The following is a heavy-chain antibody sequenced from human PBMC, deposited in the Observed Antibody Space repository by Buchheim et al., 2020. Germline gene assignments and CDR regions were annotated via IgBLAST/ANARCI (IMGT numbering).Heavy chain of an antibody. CDR1: GGSISSYY. Sequence: QVQLQESGPGLVKPSETLSLTCTVSGGSISSYYWSWIRQPPGKGLEWIGYIYYSGSTNYNPSLKSRVTISVDTSKNQFSLKLSSVTAADTAVYYCARRATMVRGVNWFDPWGQETL. D-gene: IGHD3-10*01. J-gene: IGHJ5*02. CDR2: IYYSGST. V-gene: IGHV4-59*01. CDR3: ARRATMVRGVNWFDP.